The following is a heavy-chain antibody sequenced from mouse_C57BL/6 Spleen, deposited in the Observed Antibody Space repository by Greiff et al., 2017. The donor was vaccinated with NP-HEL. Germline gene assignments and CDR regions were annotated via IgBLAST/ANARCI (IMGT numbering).Heavy chain of an antibody. CDR1: GYTFTCYW. J-gene: IGHJ2*01. D-gene: IGHD2-1*01. CDR3: ARSGYGNLYFDY. Sequence: QVQLQQPGAELVRPGTSVKLSCKASGYTFTCYWMHWVKQRPGQGLEWIGVIDPSDSYTNYNQKFKGKATLTVDTSSSTAYMQLSSLTSEDSAVYYCARSGYGNLYFDYWGQGTTLTVSS. CDR2: IDPSDSYT. V-gene: IGHV1-59*01.